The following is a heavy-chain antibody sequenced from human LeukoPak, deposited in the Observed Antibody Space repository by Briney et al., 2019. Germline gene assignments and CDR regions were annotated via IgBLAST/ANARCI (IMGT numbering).Heavy chain of an antibody. CDR2: MNSDGSDT. CDR1: GFTFRNAW. CDR3: VRGGYCGGGNCYSSDS. V-gene: IGHV3-74*01. D-gene: IGHD2-15*01. J-gene: IGHJ4*02. Sequence: GSLRLSCAASGFTFRNAWMTWVRQAPGKGLVWVSRMNSDGSDTNYADSVKGRFTISRDNAKNTLYLQMNSLRAEDTAMYYCVRGGYCGGGNCYSSDSWGQGTLVTVSS.